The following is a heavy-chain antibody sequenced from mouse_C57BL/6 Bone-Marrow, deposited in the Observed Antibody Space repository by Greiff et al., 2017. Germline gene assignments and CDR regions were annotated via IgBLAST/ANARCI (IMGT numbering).Heavy chain of an antibody. CDR2: ISYDGSN. Sequence: ESGPGLVKPSQSLSLTCSVTGYSITSGYYWNWIRQFPGNKLEWMGYISYDGSNNYNPSLKNRISITRDTSKNQFFLKLNSVTTEDTATYYCARHGNFYAMDYWGQGTSVTVSS. D-gene: IGHD2-1*01. CDR1: GYSITSGYY. J-gene: IGHJ4*01. V-gene: IGHV3-6*01. CDR3: ARHGNFYAMDY.